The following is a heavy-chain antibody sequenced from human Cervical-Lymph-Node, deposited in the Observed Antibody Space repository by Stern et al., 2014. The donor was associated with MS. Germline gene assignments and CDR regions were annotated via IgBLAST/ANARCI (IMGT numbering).Heavy chain of an antibody. J-gene: IGHJ3*02. CDR1: GGSISSYY. CDR2: IYYSGST. Sequence: QLQLQESGPGLVKPSETLSLTCTVSGGSISSYYWSWIRQPPGKGLEWIGYIYYSGSTNYNPSLMRRVTISADTSKNQFSRKLSSVTAADTAMYYCARPLRRRPDAFDIWGQGTMVTVSS. V-gene: IGHV4-59*01. D-gene: IGHD4-17*01. CDR3: ARPLRRRPDAFDI.